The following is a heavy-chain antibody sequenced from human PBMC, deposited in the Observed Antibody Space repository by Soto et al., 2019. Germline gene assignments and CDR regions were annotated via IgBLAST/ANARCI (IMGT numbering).Heavy chain of an antibody. CDR1: GFTFSSYG. CDR2: IWYDGSNK. Sequence: QVQLVESGGGVVQPGRSLRLSCAASGFTFSSYGMHWVRQAPGKGLGWGAVIWYDGSNKYYADSVKGRFTISRDNSKNTLYLQMNSLRAEDTAVYYCARVASPYYYDSSGYYKNWGQGTLVTVSS. CDR3: ARVASPYYYDSSGYYKN. J-gene: IGHJ4*02. D-gene: IGHD3-22*01. V-gene: IGHV3-33*01.